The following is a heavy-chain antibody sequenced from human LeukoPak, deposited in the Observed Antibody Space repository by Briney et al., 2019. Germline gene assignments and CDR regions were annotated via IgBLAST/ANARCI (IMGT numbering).Heavy chain of an antibody. D-gene: IGHD3-10*01. J-gene: IGHJ3*02. CDR3: ARPRVGGSDGAFDI. CDR2: ISYDGSNK. Sequence: GRSLRLSCAASGFTFSSYGMHWVRQAPGKELEWVAVISYDGSNKYYADSVKGRFTISRDNSKNTLYLQMNSLRAEDTAVYYCARPRVGGSDGAFDIWGQGTMVTVSS. V-gene: IGHV3-30*03. CDR1: GFTFSSYG.